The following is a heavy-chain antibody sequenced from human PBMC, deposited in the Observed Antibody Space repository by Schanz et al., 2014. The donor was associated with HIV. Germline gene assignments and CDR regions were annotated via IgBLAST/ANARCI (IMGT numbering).Heavy chain of an antibody. J-gene: IGHJ4*02. CDR3: AKPEYDSSGNSQSHFDY. V-gene: IGHV3-23*04. CDR1: GFAFSNYA. D-gene: IGHD3-22*01. Sequence: VQLVESGGGLVQPGGSLRLSCAASGFAFSNYAMSWVRPAPGKGLERVSSITESGGPTYYADSVNGRFTISRDNSKNTLYLQMTTLRTEDTAVYYCAKPEYDSSGNSQSHFDYWGQGTLVTVSP. CDR2: ITESGGPT.